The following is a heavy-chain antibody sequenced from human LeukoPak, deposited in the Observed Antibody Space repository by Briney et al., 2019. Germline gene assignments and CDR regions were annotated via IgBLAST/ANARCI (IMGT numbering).Heavy chain of an antibody. CDR2: IYYSGST. D-gene: IGHD1-26*01. CDR3: ARQGTSIVGATIDY. Sequence: PSETLSLTCTVSGGSISSYYWSWIRQPPGKGLEWIGYIYYSGSTNYNPSLKSRVTISVDTSKNQFSLKLSSVTAADTAVYYCARQGTSIVGATIDYWGQGTLVTVAS. V-gene: IGHV4-59*01. CDR1: GGSISSYY. J-gene: IGHJ4*02.